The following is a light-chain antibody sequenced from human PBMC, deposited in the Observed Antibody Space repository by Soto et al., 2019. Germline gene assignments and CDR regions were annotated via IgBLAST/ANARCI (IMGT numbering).Light chain of an antibody. CDR3: QQYYSYPWM. J-gene: IGKJ1*01. CDR2: AAS. V-gene: IGKV1-5*01. CDR1: QTLSSR. Sequence: EIQMTQSPSTLSGSVGDRVTIXCRASQTLSSRVGWYQQRPGEAPKHLIYAASTLQGVGPPRFRGSGCEKEFTGSNRCLQSGDFATHFIQQYYSYPWMLGQGTKVDIK.